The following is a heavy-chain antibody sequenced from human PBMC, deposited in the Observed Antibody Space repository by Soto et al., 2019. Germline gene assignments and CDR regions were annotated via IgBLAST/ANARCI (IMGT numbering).Heavy chain of an antibody. CDR3: AREPWAWETIKLLRY. Sequence: QVQLVESGGGVVQPGRSLRLSCAASGFTFSSYAMHWVRQAPGKGLEWVAVISYDGSNKYYADSVKGRFTISRDNSKNTLYLQMNSLRAEDTAVYYCAREPWAWETIKLLRYWGQGTLVTVSS. D-gene: IGHD1-26*01. CDR2: ISYDGSNK. V-gene: IGHV3-30-3*01. CDR1: GFTFSSYA. J-gene: IGHJ4*02.